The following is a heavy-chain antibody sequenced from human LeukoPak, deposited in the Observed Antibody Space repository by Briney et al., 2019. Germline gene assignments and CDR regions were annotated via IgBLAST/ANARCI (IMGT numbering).Heavy chain of an antibody. D-gene: IGHD1-26*01. CDR1: GYSLTSYW. CDR2: IHPGDSDI. Sequence: GESLKISCKGSGYSLTSYWIGWVRQLPGKGLQWMGIIHPGDSDIRYSPSFQGQVTISADKSISTAYLQWSNLKASDTAMYYCARRRAGATDYWGQGTLVTVSA. CDR3: ARRRAGATDY. V-gene: IGHV5-51*01. J-gene: IGHJ4*02.